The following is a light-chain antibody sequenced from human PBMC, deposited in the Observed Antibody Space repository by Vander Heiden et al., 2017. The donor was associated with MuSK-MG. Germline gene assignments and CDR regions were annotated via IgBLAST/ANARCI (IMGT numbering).Light chain of an antibody. Sequence: ETVMTQSPATLSVSPGESATLSCRASQTVSSNLAWYQQKPGQAPRLLIYGASTRATGIPARFSGSGSGTEFTLTISGLQSEDFAVYYCQQYNNWPPVTFGGGTKVEIK. J-gene: IGKJ4*01. CDR2: GAS. CDR3: QQYNNWPPVT. V-gene: IGKV3-15*01. CDR1: QTVSSN.